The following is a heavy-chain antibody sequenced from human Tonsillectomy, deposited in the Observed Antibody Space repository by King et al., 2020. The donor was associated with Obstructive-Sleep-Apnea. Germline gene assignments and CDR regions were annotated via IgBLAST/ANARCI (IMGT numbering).Heavy chain of an antibody. CDR2: ISFDGNNQ. V-gene: IGHV3-30*18. J-gene: IGHJ6*02. D-gene: IGHD4-23*01. CDR1: GFTFSTYG. Sequence: VQLVEAGGGVVQPGGSLRLSCEASGFTFSTYGMHWVRQAPGKGLEWVAVISFDGNNQYYTDSVKGRLTISRDNSKNTLYLQMNSLRSEDTAVYYCAKDRDAQRWYYYYSLDVWGQGTTVTVSS. CDR3: AKDRDAQRWYYYYSLDV.